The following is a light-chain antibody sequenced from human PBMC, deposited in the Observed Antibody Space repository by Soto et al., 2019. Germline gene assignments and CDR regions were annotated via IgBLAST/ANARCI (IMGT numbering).Light chain of an antibody. J-gene: IGKJ3*01. V-gene: IGKV1-27*01. CDR1: QGISNY. CDR3: FT. CDR2: AAS. Sequence: DIQMTQSPSSLSASVRDRVSITCRASQGISNYLAWYQQKPGKVPKLLIYAASTLQSGVPSRFSGSTSGTDFALTISSLQPEYVECPSLFTFGSGTKVDIK.